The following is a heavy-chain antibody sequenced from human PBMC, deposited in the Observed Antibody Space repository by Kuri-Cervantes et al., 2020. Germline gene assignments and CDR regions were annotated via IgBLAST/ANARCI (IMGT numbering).Heavy chain of an antibody. Sequence: ASVKVSCKASGYTFTSYDINWVRQATGQGLEWMGWMNPNSGNTGYAQKFQGRVTMTRNTSISTAYMELNSLRSEDTAVYYCARVEGRSYGHYYYYYYMDVWGKGTTVTVSS. J-gene: IGHJ6*03. V-gene: IGHV1-8*02. CDR1: GYTFTSYD. CDR2: MNPNSGNT. CDR3: ARVEGRSYGHYYYYYYMDV. D-gene: IGHD5-18*01.